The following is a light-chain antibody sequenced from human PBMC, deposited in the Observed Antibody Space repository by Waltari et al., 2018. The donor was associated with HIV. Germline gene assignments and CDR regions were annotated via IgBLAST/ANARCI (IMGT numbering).Light chain of an antibody. J-gene: IGLJ2*01. V-gene: IGLV2-23*02. CDR1: SSDVGGYNI. CDR3: CPYESSTTYVI. Sequence: QSALTQPASVSGSPGQSITISCTGTSSDVGGYNIVSWYQQHPGKAPKLMIYEVSKRAAGVSKRFSGSKSGKPASLNISGLQAGDEAEYYCCPYESSTTYVIFGGGTKLTVL. CDR2: EVS.